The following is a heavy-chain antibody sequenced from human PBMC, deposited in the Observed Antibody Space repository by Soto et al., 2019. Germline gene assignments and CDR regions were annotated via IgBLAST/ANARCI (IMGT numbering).Heavy chain of an antibody. V-gene: IGHV3-33*06. D-gene: IGHD6-19*01. CDR2: IWYDGSKT. CDR1: GFTFSSYG. J-gene: IGHJ4*02. Sequence: GGSLRLSCAASGFTFSSYGMHWVRQAPGKGLEWMTLIWYDGSKTYYADSVKGRFTISRDNSKNTLYLQMNSLRAEDTAVYYCAKEGLKYAIAVAGGDHWGQGALVTVSS. CDR3: AKEGLKYAIAVAGGDH.